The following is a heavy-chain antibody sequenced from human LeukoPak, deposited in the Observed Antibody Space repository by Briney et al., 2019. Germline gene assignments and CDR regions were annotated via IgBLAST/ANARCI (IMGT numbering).Heavy chain of an antibody. CDR2: IDPSDSYT. J-gene: IGHJ2*01. V-gene: IGHV5-10-1*01. CDR3: AEKQSGGSDFLYFDF. Sequence: GESLKISCKGSAYNFANYWISWVRQMPGKGLEWMGRIDPSDSYTDYSPSFQGHVTLSVDKSINTAYLQWSDLQASDTATYYCAEKQSGGSDFLYFDFWGRGTLVTVSS. CDR1: AYNFANYW. D-gene: IGHD1/OR15-1a*01.